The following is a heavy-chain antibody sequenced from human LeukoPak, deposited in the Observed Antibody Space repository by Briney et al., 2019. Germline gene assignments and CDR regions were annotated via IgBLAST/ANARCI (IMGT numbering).Heavy chain of an antibody. D-gene: IGHD4/OR15-4a*01. CDR1: GFTVSSNS. Sequence: GGSLRLSCTVSGFTVSSNSMSWVRQAPGKGLEWVSFIYSGTIHYSDSVKGRFTISRDNSKNTLSLQMNSLRAEDTAVYYCARRAGAYSHPYDYWGQGTLVTVSS. V-gene: IGHV3-53*01. CDR3: ARRAGAYSHPYDY. CDR2: IYSGTI. J-gene: IGHJ4*02.